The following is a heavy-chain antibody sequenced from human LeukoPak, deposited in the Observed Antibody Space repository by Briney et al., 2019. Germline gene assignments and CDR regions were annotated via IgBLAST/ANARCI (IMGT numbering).Heavy chain of an antibody. CDR3: AREGAAAAVDY. D-gene: IGHD6-13*01. Sequence: GASVKVSCKASGYTFTSYGISWVRQAPGQGLEWMGWISAYNGNTNYAQKLQGRVTITRDTSASTAYMELSSLRSEDTAVYYCAREGAAAAVDYWGQGTLVTVSS. CDR2: ISAYNGNT. J-gene: IGHJ4*02. V-gene: IGHV1-18*01. CDR1: GYTFTSYG.